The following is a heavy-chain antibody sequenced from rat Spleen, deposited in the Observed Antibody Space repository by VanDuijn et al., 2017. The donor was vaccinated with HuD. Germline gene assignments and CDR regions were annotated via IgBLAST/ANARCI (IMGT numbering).Heavy chain of an antibody. J-gene: IGHJ2*01. D-gene: IGHD1-6*01. CDR1: GFSFTSDG. V-gene: IGHV2-32*01. CDR2: MWSGGIT. Sequence: QVQLKESGPGLVQPSQTLSLTCTVSGFSFTSDGVSWVRQPPGKGLAWMGFMWSGGITAYNSTLKSRLSISRDPSKSQVFLKMNSLQTEDTATYYCARDRICILRITPYYWGQGVMVTVSS. CDR3: ARDRICILRITPYY.